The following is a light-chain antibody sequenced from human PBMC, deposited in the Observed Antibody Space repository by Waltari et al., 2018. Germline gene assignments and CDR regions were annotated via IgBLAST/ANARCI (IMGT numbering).Light chain of an antibody. J-gene: IGLJ3*02. CDR1: SSDLGSYDL. V-gene: IGLV2-23*02. Sequence: QSALTQPASVSASPGPSNSITCAGTSSDLGSYDLFAWYQQHPDKAPNLIIYEVDKRPSGVSDRFSGSKSGNTASLTISGLQAEDEALYFCSSYSYSSAWPFGGGTLVTVL. CDR3: SSYSYSSAWP. CDR2: EVD.